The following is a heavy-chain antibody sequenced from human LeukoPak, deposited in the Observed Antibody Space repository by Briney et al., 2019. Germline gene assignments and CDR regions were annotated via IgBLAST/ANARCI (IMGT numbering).Heavy chain of an antibody. J-gene: IGHJ4*02. D-gene: IGHD3-10*01. V-gene: IGHV3-20*04. CDR3: VRGGVAASGDY. Sequence: PGGSLRLSCAVSGFSFYDYGMTWVRQGPRKGLEWFSSINWNGDSPRYADSVKGRFTISRDNAKDSLYLQMSSLRDDDTALYYCVRGGVAASGDYWGQGTLVTVSS. CDR2: INWNGDSP. CDR1: GFSFYDYG.